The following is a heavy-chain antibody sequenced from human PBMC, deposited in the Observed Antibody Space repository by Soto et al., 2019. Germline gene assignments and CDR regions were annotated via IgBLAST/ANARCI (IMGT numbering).Heavy chain of an antibody. Sequence: QVQLQESGPGLVKPSQTLSLTCTVSGGSISSGDYYWSWIRQPPGKGLEWIGYIYYSGSTYSNPSLKSRVTISVDTSKNQFSLKLSSVTAADTAVYYCARDIRGDYGDYVVDYWGQGTLVTVSS. V-gene: IGHV4-30-4*01. J-gene: IGHJ4*02. D-gene: IGHD4-17*01. CDR2: IYYSGST. CDR3: ARDIRGDYGDYVVDY. CDR1: GGSISSGDYY.